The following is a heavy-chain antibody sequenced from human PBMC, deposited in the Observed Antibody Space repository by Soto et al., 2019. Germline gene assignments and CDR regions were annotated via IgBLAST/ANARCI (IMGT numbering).Heavy chain of an antibody. CDR3: AREGATVVMDYYYGMDV. Sequence: PSETLSLTCTVSGGSIRSGGYYWSWIRQHPGKGLEWIGYIYYSGSTYYNPSLKSRVTISVDTSKNQFSLKLSSVTAADTAVYYCAREGATVVMDYYYGMDVWGQGTTVTVSS. CDR2: IYYSGST. J-gene: IGHJ6*02. V-gene: IGHV4-31*03. CDR1: GGSIRSGGYY. D-gene: IGHD4-17*01.